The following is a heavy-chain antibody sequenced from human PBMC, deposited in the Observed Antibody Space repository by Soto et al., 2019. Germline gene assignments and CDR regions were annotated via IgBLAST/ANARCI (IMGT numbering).Heavy chain of an antibody. V-gene: IGHV4-31*03. CDR1: GGYIIDGQTY. CDR2: INYRGTT. CDR3: ARDAPGVAPY. J-gene: IGHJ4*02. D-gene: IGHD2-15*01. Sequence: QVQLQESGPGLVKPSQTLSLTCTVSGGYIIDGQTYLNWIRQHPERGLEWMGYINYRGTTNYSPALKSRILISIDTSKNQFSLRLTSVTPADTAVYYCARDAPGVAPYWGQGTLVTVSS.